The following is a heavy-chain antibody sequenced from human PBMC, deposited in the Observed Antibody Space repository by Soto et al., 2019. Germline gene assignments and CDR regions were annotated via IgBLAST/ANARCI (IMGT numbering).Heavy chain of an antibody. V-gene: IGHV5-10-1*01. CDR1: GYSFTSYW. CDR2: IDPSDSYT. J-gene: IGHJ4*02. CDR3: ARAKRYNWNPPDY. Sequence: GESLKISCKGSGYSFTSYWISWVRQMPGKGLEWMGRIDPSDSYTNYSPSFQGHVTISADKSISTAYLQWSSLKASDTAMYYCARAKRYNWNPPDYWGQGTLVTVS. D-gene: IGHD1-20*01.